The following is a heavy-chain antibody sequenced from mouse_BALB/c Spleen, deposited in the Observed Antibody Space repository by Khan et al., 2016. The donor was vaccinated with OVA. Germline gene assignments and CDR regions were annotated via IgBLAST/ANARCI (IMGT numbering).Heavy chain of an antibody. CDR2: ISSGGDYT. CDR3: ASHLAGSFAY. V-gene: IGHV5-6*01. D-gene: IGHD1-1*01. J-gene: IGHJ3*01. CDR1: GFTFSSYS. Sequence: EVQLVESGGDLVKPGGSLKLSCAASGFTFSSYSMSWVLQTPHKSQVWFATISSGGDYTYYTDNVKGRFTISRDNASNTLYLQMSTLNTEDTAIYYCASHLAGSFAYWGQGTLVTVSA.